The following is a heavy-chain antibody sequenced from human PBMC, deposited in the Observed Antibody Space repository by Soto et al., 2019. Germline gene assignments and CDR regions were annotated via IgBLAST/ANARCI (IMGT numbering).Heavy chain of an antibody. J-gene: IGHJ4*02. CDR2: INSDASDI. D-gene: IGHD5-18*01. V-gene: IGHV3-74*01. Sequence: PGGSLRLSCAASGFTFSSYWMHWVRQAPGKGLVWVSRINSDASDIYYADSVKGRFTISRDNAKNTLYLQMNSLRAEDTAVYYCAREGFGYSYGYWGQGIQVTVSS. CDR1: GFTFSSYW. CDR3: AREGFGYSYGY.